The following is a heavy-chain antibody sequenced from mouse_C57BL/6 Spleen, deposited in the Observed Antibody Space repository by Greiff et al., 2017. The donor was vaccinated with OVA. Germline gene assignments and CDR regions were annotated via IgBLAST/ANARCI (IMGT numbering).Heavy chain of an antibody. CDR3: AREDYGSSYD. J-gene: IGHJ2*01. CDR1: GYSITSGYY. Sequence: EVHLVESGPGLVKPSQSLSLTCSVTGYSITSGYYWNWIRQFPGNKLEWMGYISYDGSNNYNPSLKNRISITRDTSKNQFFLKLNSVTTEDTATYYCAREDYGSSYDWGQGTTLTVSS. D-gene: IGHD1-1*01. V-gene: IGHV3-6*01. CDR2: ISYDGSN.